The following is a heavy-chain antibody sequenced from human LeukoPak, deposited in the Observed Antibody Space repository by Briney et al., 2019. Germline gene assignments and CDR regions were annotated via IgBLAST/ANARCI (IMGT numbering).Heavy chain of an antibody. CDR1: GFTVSSDY. D-gene: IGHD3-22*01. Sequence: GGSLRLSCAASGFTVSSDYMSWVRQAPGKGREWVSVIYSGGSTYYADSVKGRFTISRDNSKNTLYLQMNSLRAEDTAVYYCAKSPYDSSSYSFDYWGQGTLVTVSS. J-gene: IGHJ4*02. CDR3: AKSPYDSSSYSFDY. V-gene: IGHV3-66*01. CDR2: IYSGGST.